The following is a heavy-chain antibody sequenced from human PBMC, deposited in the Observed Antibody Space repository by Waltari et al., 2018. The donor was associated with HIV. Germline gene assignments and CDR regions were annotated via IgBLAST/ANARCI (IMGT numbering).Heavy chain of an antibody. D-gene: IGHD2-8*01. Sequence: QVQLVQSGAEVKTPGASVMVSCKASGYTFTGYYMHWVRQAPGQGLEWMGWINPNSGGTNYAQKCQGWVTMTRDTSSSTAYMELSRLRSDDTAVYYCARDGCTNGVCYGMDVWGQGTTVTVSS. CDR1: GYTFTGYY. V-gene: IGHV1-2*04. J-gene: IGHJ6*02. CDR3: ARDGCTNGVCYGMDV. CDR2: INPNSGGT.